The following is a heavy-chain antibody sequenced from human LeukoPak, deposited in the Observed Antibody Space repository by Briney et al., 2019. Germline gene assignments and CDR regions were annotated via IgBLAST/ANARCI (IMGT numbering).Heavy chain of an antibody. D-gene: IGHD2-2*01. CDR1: GYTFTSYG. CDR3: ARVWEYQLLRVYYYYYYMDV. J-gene: IGHJ6*03. V-gene: IGHV1-18*01. CDR2: MRAYNGNT. Sequence: ASVEVSGKASGYTFTSYGVSWGRKAPGQGLEWMGWMRAYNGNTTYAQKLQGRVTMTTDTSTSTAYMELRSLRSDDTAVYYCARVWEYQLLRVYYYYYYMDVWGKGTTVTVSS.